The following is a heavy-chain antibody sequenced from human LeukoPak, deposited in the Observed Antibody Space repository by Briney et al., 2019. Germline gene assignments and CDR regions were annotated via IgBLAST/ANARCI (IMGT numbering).Heavy chain of an antibody. CDR1: GGSFSGCY. CDR2: INHSGST. J-gene: IGHJ5*02. CDR3: ARSSYDFWSGRRMYNWFDP. V-gene: IGHV4-34*01. D-gene: IGHD3-3*01. Sequence: SETLSLTCAVYGGSFSGCYWSWIRQPPGKGLEWIGEINHSGSTNYNPSLKSRVTISVDTSKNQFSLKLSSVTAADTAVYYCARSSYDFWSGRRMYNWFDPWGQGTLVTVSS.